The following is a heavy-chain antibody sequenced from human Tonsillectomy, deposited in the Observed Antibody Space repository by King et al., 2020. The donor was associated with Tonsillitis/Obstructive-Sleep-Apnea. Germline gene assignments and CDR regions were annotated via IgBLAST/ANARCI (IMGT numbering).Heavy chain of an antibody. CDR3: AKGTRDYNRSWYGEHDAFDI. J-gene: IGHJ3*02. V-gene: IGHV3-23*04. CDR1: GFTFSTYA. D-gene: IGHD6-13*01. Sequence: VQLVESGGGLVQPGGSLRLSCEASGFTFSTYAMSWVRQAPGKGLEWVSAISGSSGRTYYADSVKGRVTISRDNSKNMLYLQMNNLRADDTAVYYCAKGTRDYNRSWYGEHDAFDIWGQGTMVTVSS. CDR2: ISGSSGRT.